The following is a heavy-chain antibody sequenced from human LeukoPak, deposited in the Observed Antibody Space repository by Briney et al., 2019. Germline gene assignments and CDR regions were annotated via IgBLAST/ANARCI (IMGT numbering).Heavy chain of an antibody. Sequence: GGSLRLSCAASGFTFSSYWMHWVRQAPGKGLVWVSRINTDGSSTSYADSVKGRFTISRDNAKNTLYLQMNSLRAEDTAVYYCARDPDPYSGSYGWENWGQGTLVTVSS. J-gene: IGHJ4*02. CDR1: GFTFSSYW. CDR2: INTDGSST. D-gene: IGHD1-26*01. CDR3: ARDPDPYSGSYGWEN. V-gene: IGHV3-74*01.